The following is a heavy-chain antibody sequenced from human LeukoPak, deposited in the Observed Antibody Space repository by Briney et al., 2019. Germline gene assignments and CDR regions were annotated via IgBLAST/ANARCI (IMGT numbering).Heavy chain of an antibody. D-gene: IGHD3-10*01. J-gene: IGHJ4*02. CDR3: ARGWLWFGEFDYFDY. CDR1: GYSISSGYY. CDR2: IYHSGST. Sequence: SETLSLTCAVSGYSISSGYYWGWIRQPPGKGLEWIGSIYHSGSTYYNPSLKSRVTISVDTSKNQFSLKLSSVTAADTAVYYCARGWLWFGEFDYFDYWGQGTLVTVSS. V-gene: IGHV4-38-2*01.